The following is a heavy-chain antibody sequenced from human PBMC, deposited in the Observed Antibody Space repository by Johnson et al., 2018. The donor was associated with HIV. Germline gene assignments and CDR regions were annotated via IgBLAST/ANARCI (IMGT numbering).Heavy chain of an antibody. Sequence: VQLVESGGGVVRPGGSLRLSCAASGFTFDDYGMTWVRQAPGKGLEWVSGIDWNGGSTYYADSVQGRFTISRDNSKNTLYLQMNSLRAEDTAVYYCASFGLAVAADAFDIWGQGTMVTVSS. CDR2: IDWNGGST. CDR1: GFTFDDYG. D-gene: IGHD6-19*01. CDR3: ASFGLAVAADAFDI. J-gene: IGHJ3*02. V-gene: IGHV3-20*04.